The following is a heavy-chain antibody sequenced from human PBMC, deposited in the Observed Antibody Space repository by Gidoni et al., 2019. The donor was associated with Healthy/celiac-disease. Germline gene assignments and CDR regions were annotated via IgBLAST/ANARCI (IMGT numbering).Heavy chain of an antibody. D-gene: IGHD1-1*01. V-gene: IGHV1-18*01. CDR3: ARVGGNDWGGHFDY. J-gene: IGHJ4*02. CDR1: GYTFTSYG. Sequence: QVQLVQSGAEVKKPGASVKVSCKASGYTFTSYGISWVRQAPGQGLEWMGWISAYNGNTNDAQRIQGSVTMTTDTSTSTAYMELRSLSSDDTAVYYCARVGGNDWGGHFDYWGQGTLVTVSS. CDR2: ISAYNGNT.